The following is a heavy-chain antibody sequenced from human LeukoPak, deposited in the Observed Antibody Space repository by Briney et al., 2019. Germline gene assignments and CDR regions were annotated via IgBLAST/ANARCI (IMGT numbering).Heavy chain of an antibody. Sequence: GGSLRLSCAASGFTFDDYGMSWVRQAPGKGLEWVSGINWNGGSTGYADSVKGRFTISRDNAKNSLYLQMNSLRAEDTALYYCARAFGGDDILTGCYTWGQGTLVTVSS. D-gene: IGHD3-9*01. CDR2: INWNGGST. V-gene: IGHV3-20*04. J-gene: IGHJ5*02. CDR1: GFTFDDYG. CDR3: ARAFGGDDILTGCYT.